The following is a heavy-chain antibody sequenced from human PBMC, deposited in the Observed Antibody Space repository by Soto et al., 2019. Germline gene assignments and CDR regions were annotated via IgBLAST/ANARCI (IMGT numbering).Heavy chain of an antibody. CDR2: ISYDGSNK. CDR3: AKDRGSGWNYYGLDV. J-gene: IGHJ6*02. D-gene: IGHD6-19*01. Sequence: GGSLRLSCAASGFTFSSYGMHWVRQAPGKGLEWVAVISYDGSNKYFADSVKGRFTISRDDSKNTLFLQVNTLRPEDTAVYYCAKDRGSGWNYYGLDVWGQGTTVTVSS. CDR1: GFTFSSYG. V-gene: IGHV3-30*18.